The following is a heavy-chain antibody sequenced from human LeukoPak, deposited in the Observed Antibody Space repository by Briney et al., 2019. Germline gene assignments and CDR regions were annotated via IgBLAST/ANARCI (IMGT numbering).Heavy chain of an antibody. J-gene: IGHJ3*02. Sequence: GGSLRLSCAASGFTFSNAWMSWVRQAPGKGLEWVGRIKSKTDGGTTDYAAPVKGRFTISRDDSKNTLYLQMNSLKTEDTAVYYCTTDEYYYDSSGPPAFDIWGQGTMATVSS. D-gene: IGHD3-22*01. V-gene: IGHV3-15*01. CDR3: TTDEYYYDSSGPPAFDI. CDR1: GFTFSNAW. CDR2: IKSKTDGGTT.